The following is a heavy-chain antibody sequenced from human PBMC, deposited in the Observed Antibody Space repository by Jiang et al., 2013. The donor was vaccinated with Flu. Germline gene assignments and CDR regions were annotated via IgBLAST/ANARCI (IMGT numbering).Heavy chain of an antibody. J-gene: IGHJ4*02. V-gene: IGHV4-34*01. Sequence: LLKPSETLSLTCAVYGGSFSGYYWSWIRQPPGKGLEWIGEINHSGSTNYNPSLKSRVTISVDTSKNQFSLKLSSVTAADTAVYYCARGWRNDSSGYNDYWGQGTLVTVSS. CDR2: INHSGST. D-gene: IGHD3-22*01. CDR3: ARGWRNDSSGYNDY. CDR1: GGSFSGYY.